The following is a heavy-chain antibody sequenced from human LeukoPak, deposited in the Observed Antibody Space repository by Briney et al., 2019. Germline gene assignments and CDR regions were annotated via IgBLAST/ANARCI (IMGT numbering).Heavy chain of an antibody. V-gene: IGHV3-48*03. CDR3: AGTIYSSGWS. D-gene: IGHD6-19*01. CDR2: ISSSGSAI. CDR1: GFTFSSYA. Sequence: GGSLRLSCAASGFTFSSYAMNWVRQAPGKGLEWVSYISSSGSAIYYADSVKGRFTISRDNAKNSLYLQMNSLRAEDTAVYYCAGTIYSSGWSWGQGTLVTVSS. J-gene: IGHJ4*02.